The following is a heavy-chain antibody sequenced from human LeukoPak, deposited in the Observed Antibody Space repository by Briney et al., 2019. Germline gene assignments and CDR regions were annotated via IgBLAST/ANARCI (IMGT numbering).Heavy chain of an antibody. V-gene: IGHV3-30*18. CDR3: AKDLAVAEPSSFDY. Sequence: GGSLRLSCAASGFTFSSYGMHWVRQAPGKGLEWVAVISYDGSNKYYADSVKGRFTISRDNSKNTLYLQMNNLRAEDTAVYYCAKDLAVAEPSSFDYWGQGTLVTVSS. J-gene: IGHJ4*02. D-gene: IGHD6-19*01. CDR2: ISYDGSNK. CDR1: GFTFSSYG.